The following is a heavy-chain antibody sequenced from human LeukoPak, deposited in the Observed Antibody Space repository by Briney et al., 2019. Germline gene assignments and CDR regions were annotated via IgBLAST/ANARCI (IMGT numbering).Heavy chain of an antibody. Sequence: KPSETLSLTCTVSGGSISSGSYYWSWIRQPAGKGLEWIGRIYTSGSTNYNPSLKSRVTISVDTSKSQFSLKLSSVTAADTAVYYCARGGYYYGSGSFLNWFDPWGQGTLVTVSS. CDR1: GGSISSGSYY. CDR2: IYTSGST. J-gene: IGHJ5*02. V-gene: IGHV4-61*02. CDR3: ARGGYYYGSGSFLNWFDP. D-gene: IGHD3-10*01.